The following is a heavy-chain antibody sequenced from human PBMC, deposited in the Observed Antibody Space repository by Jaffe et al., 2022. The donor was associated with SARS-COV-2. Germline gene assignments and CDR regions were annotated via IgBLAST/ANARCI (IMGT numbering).Heavy chain of an antibody. CDR1: GYTFTDYA. CDR2: INAGSGKT. CDR3: ATKKSGDPHPFDY. Sequence: QVQPVQSGADVKPPGASVKVSCKASGYTFTDYAVHWVRQAPGQSLEWMGWINAGSGKTKYSQKLQGRVTITWDTSASTAFMELSSLRSEDTAVYYCATKKSGDPHPFDYWGQGTLVTVSS. J-gene: IGHJ4*02. D-gene: IGHD2-21*02. V-gene: IGHV1-3*01.